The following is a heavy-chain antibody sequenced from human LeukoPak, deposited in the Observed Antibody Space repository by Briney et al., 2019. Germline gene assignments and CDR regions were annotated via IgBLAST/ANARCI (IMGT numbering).Heavy chain of an antibody. Sequence: PGGSLRLSCAASGFTFSDYFMNWVRQVPGKGLEWVGQTVSEIDGGTTDYAAPVKGRFTISRDDSKSTLYLQMNSLKIEDTAVYYCTTDEDWNYARKDVWGQGATVIVSS. CDR3: TTDEDWNYARKDV. V-gene: IGHV3-15*04. CDR2: TVSEIDGGTT. D-gene: IGHD1-7*01. J-gene: IGHJ6*02. CDR1: GFTFSDYF.